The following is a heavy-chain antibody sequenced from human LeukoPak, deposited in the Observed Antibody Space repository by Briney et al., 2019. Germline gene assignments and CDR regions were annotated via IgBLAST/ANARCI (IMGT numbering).Heavy chain of an antibody. CDR1: GGTFSSYA. Sequence: ASVKVSCKASGGTFSSYAISWVRQAPGQGLEWMGRIIPILGIANYAQKFQGRVTITADKSTSTAYMELSSLRSEDTAVYYCARATQHYYDGSGYYYGGNWFDPWGQGTLVTVSS. CDR3: ARATQHYYDGSGYYYGGNWFDP. J-gene: IGHJ5*02. V-gene: IGHV1-69*04. D-gene: IGHD3-22*01. CDR2: IIPILGIA.